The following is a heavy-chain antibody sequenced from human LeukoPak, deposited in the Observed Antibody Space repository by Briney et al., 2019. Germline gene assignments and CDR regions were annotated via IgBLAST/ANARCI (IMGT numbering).Heavy chain of an antibody. CDR2: IKQDGSEK. J-gene: IGHJ6*02. CDR1: GFTFSSYW. Sequence: GGSLRLSCAASGFTFSSYWMSWVRQAPGKGLEWVANIKQDGSEKYYVDSVKGRFTISRDNAKNSLCLQMNSLRAEDTAVYYCARASASLYYYYGMDVWGQGTTVTVSS. CDR3: ARASASLYYYYGMDV. V-gene: IGHV3-7*01.